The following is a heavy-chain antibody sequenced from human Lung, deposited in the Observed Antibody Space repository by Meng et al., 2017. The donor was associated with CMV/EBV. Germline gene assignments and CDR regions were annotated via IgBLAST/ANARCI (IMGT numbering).Heavy chain of an antibody. V-gene: IGHV1-2*02. CDR2: INPNTDGT. CDR3: ARDRSLSRLGRSDAFDF. D-gene: IGHD7-27*01. CDR1: GYTFTLFD. Sequence: ASVKVSCKASGYTFTLFDIHWVRQAPGQGLEWLGWINPNTDGTNYAQRFQGRVAMTCDTSITTAYMELSSLTSDDTAIYYCARDRSLSRLGRSDAFDFWGQGTRGTVSS. J-gene: IGHJ3*01.